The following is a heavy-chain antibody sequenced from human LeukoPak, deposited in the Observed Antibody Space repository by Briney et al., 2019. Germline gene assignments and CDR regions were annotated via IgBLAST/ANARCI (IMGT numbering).Heavy chain of an antibody. V-gene: IGHV3-30*18. J-gene: IGHJ4*02. Sequence: GGSLRLSCAASGFAFSSYGMHWFRQAPGKGLEWVAVISYDGSNKYYADSVKGRFTISRDNSKNTLYLQMNSLRAEDTAVYYCAKNGPGVATAFDYWGQGTLVTVSS. D-gene: IGHD5-12*01. CDR1: GFAFSSYG. CDR2: ISYDGSNK. CDR3: AKNGPGVATAFDY.